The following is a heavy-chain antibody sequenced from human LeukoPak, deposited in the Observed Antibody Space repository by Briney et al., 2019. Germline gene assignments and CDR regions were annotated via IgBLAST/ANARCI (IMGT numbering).Heavy chain of an antibody. Sequence: ASVKVSCKASGYTFTSYAMNWVRQAPGQGLEWMGWINTDTGSPTYAQGFTGRFVFSLDTSVSTTYLRISGLKPEDTAVFYCARDLRVIASIDSYHYYLDVWGKGTTVTVSS. D-gene: IGHD2-21*01. V-gene: IGHV7-4-1*02. J-gene: IGHJ6*03. CDR1: GYTFTSYA. CDR3: ARDLRVIASIDSYHYYLDV. CDR2: INTDTGSP.